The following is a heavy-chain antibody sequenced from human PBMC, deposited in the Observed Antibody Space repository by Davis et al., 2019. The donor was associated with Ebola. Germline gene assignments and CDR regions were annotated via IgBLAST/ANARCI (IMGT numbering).Heavy chain of an antibody. CDR1: GFTFSSYS. V-gene: IGHV3-21*01. Sequence: GGPLRLSCAASGFTFSSYSMNWVRQAPGKGLEWVSSISSSSSYIYYADSVKGRFTISRDNAKNSLYLQMNSLRAEDTAVYYCARGQLHHYFDYWGQGTLVTVSS. CDR3: ARGQLHHYFDY. CDR2: ISSSSSYI. J-gene: IGHJ4*02. D-gene: IGHD1-1*01.